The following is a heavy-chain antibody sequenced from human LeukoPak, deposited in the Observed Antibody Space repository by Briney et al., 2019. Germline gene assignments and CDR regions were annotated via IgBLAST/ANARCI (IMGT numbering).Heavy chain of an antibody. CDR2: IYYSGST. CDR3: ARSFYGYFDL. J-gene: IGHJ2*01. V-gene: IGHV4-59*01. CDR1: GGSISSYY. Sequence: SETLSLTCTVSGGSISSYYWSWIRQPPGKGLERIGYIYYSGSTNYNPSLKSRVTISVDTSKNQFSLKLSSVTAADTAVYYCARSFYGYFDLWGRGTLVTVSS. D-gene: IGHD3-16*01.